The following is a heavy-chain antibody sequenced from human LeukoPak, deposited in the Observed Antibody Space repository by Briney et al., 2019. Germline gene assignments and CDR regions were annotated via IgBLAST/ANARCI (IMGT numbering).Heavy chain of an antibody. Sequence: GGSLRLSCAGSGFTFGIYSMNWVRHAPGKGLEWVSYIGHTGSITDYADSVKGRFTISRDNSKNKLYLQMNSLRIEDTAVYYCAIDRGGWYLDYWGQGTLVIVSS. V-gene: IGHV3-48*01. D-gene: IGHD6-19*01. CDR2: IGHTGSIT. CDR3: AIDRGGWYLDY. J-gene: IGHJ4*02. CDR1: GFTFGIYS.